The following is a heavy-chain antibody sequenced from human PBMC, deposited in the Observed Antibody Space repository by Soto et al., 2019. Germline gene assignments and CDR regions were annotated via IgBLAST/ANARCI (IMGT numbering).Heavy chain of an antibody. Sequence: SETLSLTCIVSGGSISSGGYYWSWIRQHPGKGLEWIGYIYYSGSTYYNPSLKSRVTISVDTSKNQFSLKLSSVTAADTAVYYCARDQPLYDSSGYYFGYWGQGTLVTVSS. CDR1: GGSISSGGYY. CDR3: ARDQPLYDSSGYYFGY. J-gene: IGHJ4*02. D-gene: IGHD3-22*01. V-gene: IGHV4-31*03. CDR2: IYYSGST.